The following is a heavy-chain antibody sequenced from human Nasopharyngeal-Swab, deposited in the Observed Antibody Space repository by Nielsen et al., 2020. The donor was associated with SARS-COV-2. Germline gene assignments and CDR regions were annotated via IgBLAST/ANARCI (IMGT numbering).Heavy chain of an antibody. CDR1: AFTFSGYW. J-gene: IGHJ4*02. D-gene: IGHD3-22*01. V-gene: IGHV3-7*01. CDR3: ARVPGGYDSSGYYFDQ. CDR2: IKQDGREK. Sequence: GGSLRLSCAASAFTFSGYWMNWVRQAPGKGLEWVASIKQDGREKYYVDSVKGRFTISRDNAKNSLYLQMNSLRVEDTAVYYCARVPGGYDSSGYYFDQWGQGTLVTVSS.